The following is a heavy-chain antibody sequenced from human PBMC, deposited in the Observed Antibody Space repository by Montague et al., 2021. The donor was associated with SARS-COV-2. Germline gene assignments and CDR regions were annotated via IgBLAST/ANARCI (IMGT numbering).Heavy chain of an antibody. D-gene: IGHD3-10*01. CDR2: PYFRTKWSN. J-gene: IGHJ4*02. CDR1: GDSVSRIRVS. V-gene: IGHV6-1*01. CDR3: TRAVWGVLDY. Sequence: CAISGDSVSRIRVSWEWNRQYLQPRLEWLGRPYFRTKWSNEYALSVKSRITITPDTSKNQLSLQLTSVTPGDTAVYYCTRAVWGVLDYWGQGSLVTVSS.